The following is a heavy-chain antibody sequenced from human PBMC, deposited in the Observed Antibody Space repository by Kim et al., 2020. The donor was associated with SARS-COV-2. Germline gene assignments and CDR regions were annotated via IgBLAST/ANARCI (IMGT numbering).Heavy chain of an antibody. CDR3: ARGGWTLGAAMSYFDY. D-gene: IGHD6-13*01. CDR2: TYYRLKWYN. J-gene: IGHJ4*02. Sequence: SQTLSLTCAISGDSVSSNSAAWNWIRQSPSRGLEWLGRTYYRLKWYNDYAVSVKSRITINPDTSQNQFSLQLNSVTPEDTTLYYCARGGWTLGAAMSYFDYWGQGTLVTVSS. CDR1: GDSVSSNSAA. V-gene: IGHV6-1*01.